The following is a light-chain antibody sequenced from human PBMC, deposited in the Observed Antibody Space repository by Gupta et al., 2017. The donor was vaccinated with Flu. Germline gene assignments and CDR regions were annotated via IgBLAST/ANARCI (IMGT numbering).Light chain of an antibody. CDR2: ATS. Sequence: IVLTQSPATLSLSPGDRVTFSCRASQTVHTNYLAWYQHKPGQAPRLLIYATSTRDTGVPDRFSGSGYGKDYTLTISRREPDDFASYYCQHGGNSPLYSFGQGTKLEMK. V-gene: IGKV3-20*01. CDR1: QTVHTNY. CDR3: QHGGNSPLYS. J-gene: IGKJ2*03.